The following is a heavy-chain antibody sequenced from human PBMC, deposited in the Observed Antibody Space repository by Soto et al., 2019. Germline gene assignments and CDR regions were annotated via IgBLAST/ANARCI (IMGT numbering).Heavy chain of an antibody. V-gene: IGHV3-53*02. J-gene: IGHJ4*02. Sequence: DVQLVETGGGLIQPGGSLRLSCAASGFIVSSSYMSWVRQAPGKGLAWVSVIYSDGRTYYADSVKGRFTISRDNSKNTLYLQMNSLSAEDTAVYYCARCSGWYGQCYFDFWGQGTLVTVSS. CDR3: ARCSGWYGQCYFDF. CDR1: GFIVSSSY. CDR2: IYSDGRT. D-gene: IGHD6-13*01.